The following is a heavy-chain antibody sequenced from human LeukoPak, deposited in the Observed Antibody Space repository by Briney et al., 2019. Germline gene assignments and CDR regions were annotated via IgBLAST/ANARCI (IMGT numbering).Heavy chain of an antibody. CDR3: ASPSGTYYSRFHY. J-gene: IGHJ4*02. Sequence: SETLSLTCTVSGGSISSSNYYWGWIRQPPGKGLEWIGSIYYSGSTYYNPSLKSRVTISVDTPKNQFSLKLSSVTAADTAVYYCASPSGTYYSRFHYWGQGALVTVSS. D-gene: IGHD1-26*01. V-gene: IGHV4-39*01. CDR2: IYYSGST. CDR1: GGSISSSNYY.